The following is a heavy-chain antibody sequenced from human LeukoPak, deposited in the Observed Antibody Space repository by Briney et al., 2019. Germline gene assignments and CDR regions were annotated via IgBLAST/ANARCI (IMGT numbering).Heavy chain of an antibody. D-gene: IGHD3-3*01. Sequence: SETLSLTCTVSGGSISSYYWSWIRQPPGKGLEWIGYIYYSGSTNYNPSLKSRVTISVDTSENQFSLKLSSVTAADTAVYYCARVGGEAYYDFWSGYIANWFDPWGQGTLVTVSS. CDR2: IYYSGST. J-gene: IGHJ5*02. CDR1: GGSISSYY. CDR3: ARVGGEAYYDFWSGYIANWFDP. V-gene: IGHV4-59*08.